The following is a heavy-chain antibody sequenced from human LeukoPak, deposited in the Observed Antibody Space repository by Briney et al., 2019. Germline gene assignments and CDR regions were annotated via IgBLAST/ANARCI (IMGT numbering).Heavy chain of an antibody. Sequence: GGSLRLSCAASGFTFSSYGMHWVRQAPGKGLEWVAVIWYDGSNKYYADSVKGRFTISRDNSKNTLYLQMNSLRAEDTAVYYCARVHLWPSDAFDIWGQGTMVTVSS. J-gene: IGHJ3*02. V-gene: IGHV3-33*01. CDR2: IWYDGSNK. D-gene: IGHD3-3*02. CDR1: GFTFSSYG. CDR3: ARVHLWPSDAFDI.